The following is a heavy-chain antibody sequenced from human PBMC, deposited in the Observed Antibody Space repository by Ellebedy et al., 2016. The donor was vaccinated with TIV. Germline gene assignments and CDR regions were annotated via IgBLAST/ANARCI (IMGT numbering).Heavy chain of an antibody. V-gene: IGHV4-31*03. CDR3: ARLRGGASMPTDY. Sequence: MPSETLSLTCTVSGDSISRGGYYWGWMRQHTGKGVEWIGSIYFSEETFYNPSLTSRATFSSETSMNRFSLRLTSVTAADTAVYYGARLRGGASMPTDYWGPGTLVTVSS. CDR1: GDSISRGGYY. J-gene: IGHJ4*01. D-gene: IGHD2-2*01. CDR2: IYFSEET.